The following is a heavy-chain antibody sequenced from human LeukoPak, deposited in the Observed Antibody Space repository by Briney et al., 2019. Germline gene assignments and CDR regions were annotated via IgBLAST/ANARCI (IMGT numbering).Heavy chain of an antibody. CDR3: AREGSMTTVTYFDY. Sequence: SETLSLTCTVSGGSISIGDYYWSWIRQPPGKGVEWIGYIYYSGSTYYNPSLKSRVTIPVDTSKNQFSLKLSSVTAADTAVYYCAREGSMTTVTYFDYWGQGTLVTVSS. CDR1: GGSISIGDYY. CDR2: IYYSGST. D-gene: IGHD4-17*01. V-gene: IGHV4-30-4*01. J-gene: IGHJ4*02.